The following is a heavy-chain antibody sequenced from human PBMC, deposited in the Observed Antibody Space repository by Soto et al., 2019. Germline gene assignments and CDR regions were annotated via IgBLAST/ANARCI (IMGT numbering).Heavy chain of an antibody. CDR2: IWYAGSNK. D-gene: IGHD6-19*01. Sequence: QVQLVESGGGVVQPGRSLRLSCAASGFTFSSYGMHWVRQAPGKGLEWVAVIWYAGSNKYSADSVKGRFTISRDNSKNTLYLQMNSLRAEDTAVYYCARSTYYSSVLFYYWGQGPLVTVSS. J-gene: IGHJ4*02. V-gene: IGHV3-33*01. CDR3: ARSTYYSSVLFYY. CDR1: GFTFSSYG.